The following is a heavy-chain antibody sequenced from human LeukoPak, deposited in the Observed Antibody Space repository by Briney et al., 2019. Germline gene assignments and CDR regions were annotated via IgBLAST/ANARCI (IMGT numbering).Heavy chain of an antibody. CDR1: GYTFTSYG. V-gene: IGHV1-2*02. CDR2: INPNSGGT. Sequence: ASVKVSCKASGYTFTSYGISWVRQAPGQGLEWMGWINPNSGGTNYAQKFQGRVTMTRDTSISTAYMELSRLRSDDTAVYYCAREKVPAASLPRNWFDPWGQGTLVTVSS. D-gene: IGHD2-2*01. J-gene: IGHJ5*02. CDR3: AREKVPAASLPRNWFDP.